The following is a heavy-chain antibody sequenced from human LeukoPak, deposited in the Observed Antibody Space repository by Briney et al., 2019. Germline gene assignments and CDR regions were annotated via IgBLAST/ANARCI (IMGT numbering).Heavy chain of an antibody. CDR1: GFTFSSYG. D-gene: IGHD5-24*01. CDR3: AKGDGYTLYYYHMDV. J-gene: IGHJ6*03. CDR2: ISGSGGST. V-gene: IGHV3-23*01. Sequence: GGSLRLSCAASGFTFSSYGMSWVRQAPGKGLEWVSAISGSGGSTYYADSVKGRFTISRDNSKNTLYLQMNSLRAEDTAVYYCAKGDGYTLYYYHMDVWGKGTTVTISS.